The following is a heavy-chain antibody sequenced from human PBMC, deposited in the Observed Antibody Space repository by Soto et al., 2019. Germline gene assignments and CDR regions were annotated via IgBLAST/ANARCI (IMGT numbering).Heavy chain of an antibody. CDR2: ISGSGGST. CDR1: GFTFSSYA. V-gene: IGHV3-23*01. J-gene: IGHJ4*02. D-gene: IGHD1-7*01. Sequence: PGGSLRLSCAASGFTFSSYAMSWVRQAPGKGLEWVSAISGSGGSTYYADSVKGRFTISRDNSKNTLYLQMNSLRAEDTAVYYCAKDRGETGTNRKPFDYWGQGTLVTVSS. CDR3: AKDRGETGTNRKPFDY.